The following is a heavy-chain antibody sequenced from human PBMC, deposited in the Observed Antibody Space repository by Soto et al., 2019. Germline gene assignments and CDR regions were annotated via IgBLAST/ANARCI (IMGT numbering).Heavy chain of an antibody. CDR3: AREMGDIVATIAPDAFDI. CDR1: GGTFSSYA. Sequence: QVQLVQSGAEVKKPGSSVKVSCKASGGTFSSYAISWVRQAPGQGLEWMGGIIPIFGTANYAQKFQGRVTITADXXTXTXXMELSSLRSEDTAVYYCAREMGDIVATIAPDAFDIWGQGTMVTVSS. D-gene: IGHD5-12*01. V-gene: IGHV1-69*12. CDR2: IIPIFGTA. J-gene: IGHJ3*02.